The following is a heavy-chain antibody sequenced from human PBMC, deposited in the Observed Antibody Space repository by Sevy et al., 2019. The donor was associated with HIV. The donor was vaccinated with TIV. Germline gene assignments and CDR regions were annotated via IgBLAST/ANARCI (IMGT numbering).Heavy chain of an antibody. D-gene: IGHD1-26*01. Sequence: ASVKVSCKASGYTFNFYGFTWVRQAPGQGLEWMGWISGHNGNSNYAQKFLGRVTMTTDTATNTGFMEMRSLRSDDTVVYYCATYVVGITYHMDVWGKGTTVTVSS. CDR2: ISGHNGNS. J-gene: IGHJ6*03. CDR1: GYTFNFYG. CDR3: ATYVVGITYHMDV. V-gene: IGHV1-18*01.